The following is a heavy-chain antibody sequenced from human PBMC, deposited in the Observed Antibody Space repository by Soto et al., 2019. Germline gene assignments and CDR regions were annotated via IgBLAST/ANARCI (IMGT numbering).Heavy chain of an antibody. V-gene: IGHV3-33*01. Sequence: LRLSCAASGFTLNRYGIHWVRPAPGKGLEWVAVIWNDGKRKFYADSVKGRFSISRDESENTVYLQMNSMRVEDSAVYYCAGDVDTTSHYDKFDSWGQGTLVTVSS. J-gene: IGHJ4*02. D-gene: IGHD5-18*01. CDR1: GFTLNRYG. CDR2: IWNDGKRK. CDR3: AGDVDTTSHYDKFDS.